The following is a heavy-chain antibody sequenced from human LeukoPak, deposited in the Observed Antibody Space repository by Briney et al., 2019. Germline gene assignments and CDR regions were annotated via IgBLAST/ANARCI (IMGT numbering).Heavy chain of an antibody. V-gene: IGHV4-34*01. D-gene: IGHD2-2*01. CDR2: INHSGST. CDR1: GGSFSGYY. Sequence: SETLSLTCVVYGGSFSGYYWSWIRQPPGKGLEWIGEINHSGSTNYNPSLKSRVTISVDTSKNQFSLKLSSVTAADTAVYYCARGPVPAAYRDYWGQGTLVTVSS. CDR3: ARGPVPAAYRDY. J-gene: IGHJ4*02.